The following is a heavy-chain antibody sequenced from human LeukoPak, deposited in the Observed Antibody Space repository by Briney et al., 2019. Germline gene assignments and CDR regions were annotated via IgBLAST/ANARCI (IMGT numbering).Heavy chain of an antibody. CDR1: GFTFSSYW. J-gene: IGHJ4*02. D-gene: IGHD2-15*01. CDR2: IRSKGYGGTP. Sequence: GGSLRLSCAASGFTFSSYWMSWVRQAPGKGLEWVGFIRSKGYGGTPEYAASVKDRFTTSRDDSKSIAYLQMNSLKTEDTAVYYCTKDQTPYNWGQGTLVTVSS. CDR3: TKDQTPYN. V-gene: IGHV3-49*04.